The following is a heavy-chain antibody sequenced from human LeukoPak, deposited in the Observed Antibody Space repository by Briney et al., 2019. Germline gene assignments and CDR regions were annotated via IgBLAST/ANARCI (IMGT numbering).Heavy chain of an antibody. CDR1: GGSISSYY. D-gene: IGHD5-12*01. V-gene: IGHV4-59*12. J-gene: IGHJ4*02. CDR3: ARSERGYSGYDY. Sequence: SETLSLTCTVSGGSISSYYWSWIRQPPGKGLEWIGYIYYSGSTNYNPSLKSRVTISVDTSKNQFSLKLSSVAAADTAVYYCARSERGYSGYDYWGQGTLVTVSS. CDR2: IYYSGST.